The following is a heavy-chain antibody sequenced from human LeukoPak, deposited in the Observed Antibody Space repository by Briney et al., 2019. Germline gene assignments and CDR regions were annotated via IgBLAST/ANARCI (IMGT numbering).Heavy chain of an antibody. Sequence: SETLSLTCTVSGASITSHYWSWIRQPPGKGLEWIGYINHSGRTNYNPSLTSRVTISVDTSKNHFSLKLTYVTAAGTAVYYCARDPSGYDYYFDYWGQGSLVTVSS. J-gene: IGHJ4*02. CDR2: INHSGRT. CDR3: ARDPSGYDYYFDY. V-gene: IGHV4-59*11. CDR1: GASITSHY. D-gene: IGHD5-12*01.